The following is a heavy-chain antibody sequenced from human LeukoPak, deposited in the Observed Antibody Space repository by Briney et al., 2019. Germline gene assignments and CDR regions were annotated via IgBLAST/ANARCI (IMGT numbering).Heavy chain of an antibody. V-gene: IGHV3-33*01. Sequence: GGSLRLSCAASGFTFSSYGMHWVRQAPGKGLEWVAVIWYDGSNKYYADSVKGRLTISRDNSKNTLYLQMNSLRAEDTAVYYCVRELSGSGYAYYFDHWGQGTLVTVSS. CDR1: GFTFSSYG. D-gene: IGHD5-12*01. J-gene: IGHJ4*02. CDR3: VRELSGSGYAYYFDH. CDR2: IWYDGSNK.